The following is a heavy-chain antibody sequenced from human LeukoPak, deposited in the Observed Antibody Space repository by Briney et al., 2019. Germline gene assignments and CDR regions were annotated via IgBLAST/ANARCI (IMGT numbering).Heavy chain of an antibody. J-gene: IGHJ4*02. CDR1: GFTFTSYA. CDR3: AKDGNVRGAFDY. D-gene: IGHD3-10*01. Sequence: GGSLRLSCAASGFTFTSYAMSWVRQAPGKGLEWVSAISGSGGSTYYADSVKGRFTISRDNSKNTLYLQMNRLRAEDTAVYYCAKDGNVRGAFDYWGQGTLVTVSS. CDR2: ISGSGGST. V-gene: IGHV3-23*01.